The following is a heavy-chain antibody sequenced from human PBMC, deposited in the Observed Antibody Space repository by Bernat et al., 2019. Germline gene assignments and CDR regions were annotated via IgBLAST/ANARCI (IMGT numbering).Heavy chain of an antibody. J-gene: IGHJ1*01. D-gene: IGHD6-19*01. CDR2: ISYDGSNK. CDR1: GFTFSSYA. CDR3: ARGSIPLYSSGWYGYFQH. Sequence: QVQLLESGGGVVQPGRSLRLSCAASGFTFSSYAMHWVRQAPGKGLAWVAVISYDGSNKYYADSVKGRFTISRDNSKNTLYLQMNSLRAEDTAVYYCARGSIPLYSSGWYGYFQHWGQGTLVTVSS. V-gene: IGHV3-30-3*01.